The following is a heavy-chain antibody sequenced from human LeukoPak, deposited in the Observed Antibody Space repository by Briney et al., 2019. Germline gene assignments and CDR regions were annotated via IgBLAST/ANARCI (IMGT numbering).Heavy chain of an antibody. V-gene: IGHV1-69*06. CDR3: ARALDTAMVYYYYGMDV. Sequence: GASVKVSCKASGGTFTNYAFSWVRQAPGQGLEWVGRIIPIFDTVNHAHKFQGRVTITADKSTSTTYMELSSLRSEDTAVYYCARALDTAMVYYYYGMDVWGQGTTVTVSS. J-gene: IGHJ6*02. CDR2: IIPIFDTV. CDR1: GGTFTNYA. D-gene: IGHD5-18*01.